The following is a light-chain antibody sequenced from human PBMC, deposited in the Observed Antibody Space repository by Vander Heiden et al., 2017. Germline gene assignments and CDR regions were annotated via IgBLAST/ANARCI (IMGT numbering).Light chain of an antibody. CDR2: GAS. Sequence: DIVMTQSSASLSVSLGDRVTLSCRSSQNVYTNLGWFHQKPGQAPRLLIYGASSRAPGVPGRFTASGSGTDFTLTISSLQSEDIGSYYCQQFNNWPYTFGQGTKVEIK. V-gene: IGKV3-15*01. CDR3: QQFNNWPYT. J-gene: IGKJ2*01. CDR1: QNVYTN.